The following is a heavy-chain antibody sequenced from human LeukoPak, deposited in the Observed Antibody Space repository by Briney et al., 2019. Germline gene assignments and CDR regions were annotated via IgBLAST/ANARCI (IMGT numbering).Heavy chain of an antibody. CDR1: GYTFTSYG. D-gene: IGHD3-10*01. Sequence: ASVKVSCKSSGYTFTSYGITWVRQAPGQGLEWMGWINTYYGNTDYAQNFQDRVTMTTDTSTSTAYMELRSLRSDDTAVYYCAGGRFGDISFDYWGQGTLVTVSS. J-gene: IGHJ4*02. V-gene: IGHV1-18*01. CDR2: INTYYGNT. CDR3: AGGRFGDISFDY.